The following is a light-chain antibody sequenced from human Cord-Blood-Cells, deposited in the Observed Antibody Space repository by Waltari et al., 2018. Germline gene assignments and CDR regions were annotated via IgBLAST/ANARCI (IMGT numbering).Light chain of an antibody. CDR2: EVS. V-gene: IGLV2-23*02. CDR3: CSYAGSSTLV. Sequence: QPALTPPASVSGSPGQSITISGTGTTSALGSYNLVSWYQQHPGKAPKLMIYEVSKRPAGVSNRFSGSKSGNTASLTISGLQAEDEADYYCCSYAGSSTLVFGGGTKLTVL. J-gene: IGLJ2*01. CDR1: TSALGSYNL.